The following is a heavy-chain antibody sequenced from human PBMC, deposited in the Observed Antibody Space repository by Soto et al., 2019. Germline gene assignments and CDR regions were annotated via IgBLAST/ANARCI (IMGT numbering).Heavy chain of an antibody. CDR1: GYTFTSYA. Sequence: ASVKVSCKASGYTFTSYAMHWVRQAPGQRLEWMGWINAGNGNTKYSQKFQGRVTITRDTSASTAYMELSSLRSEDTAVYYCARASIAVAELGGYWGQGTLVTVSS. CDR3: ARASIAVAELGGY. D-gene: IGHD6-19*01. V-gene: IGHV1-3*01. J-gene: IGHJ4*02. CDR2: INAGNGNT.